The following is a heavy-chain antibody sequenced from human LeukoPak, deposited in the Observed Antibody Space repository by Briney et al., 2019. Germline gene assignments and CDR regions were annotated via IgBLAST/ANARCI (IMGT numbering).Heavy chain of an antibody. CDR2: ISYDGSNK. CDR3: ARAQYGSGSYPYFDY. J-gene: IGHJ4*02. CDR1: GFTFSSYG. V-gene: IGHV3-30*03. Sequence: PGGSLRLSCAASGFTFSSYGMHWVRQAPGKGLEWVAVISYDGSNKYYADSVKGRFTISRDNSQNTLYLQMNSLRSEDTAVYYCARAQYGSGSYPYFDYWGQGTLVTVSS. D-gene: IGHD3-10*01.